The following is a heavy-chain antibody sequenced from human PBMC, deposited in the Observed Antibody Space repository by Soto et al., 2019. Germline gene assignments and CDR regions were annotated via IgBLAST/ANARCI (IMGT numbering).Heavy chain of an antibody. Sequence: GGSLRLSCAASGFTFSGYAMSWVRQAPGKGLEWVSGISGSGGNTYYADSVKGRFTISRDNSKNTLYLQMNSLRAEDTAVYYCAKDQVTMESLVFDYWGQGTLVTVSS. J-gene: IGHJ4*02. V-gene: IGHV3-23*01. D-gene: IGHD3-10*01. CDR2: ISGSGGNT. CDR1: GFTFSGYA. CDR3: AKDQVTMESLVFDY.